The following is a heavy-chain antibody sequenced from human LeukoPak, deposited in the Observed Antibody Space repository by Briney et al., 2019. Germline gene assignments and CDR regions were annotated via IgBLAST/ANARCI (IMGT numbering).Heavy chain of an antibody. J-gene: IGHJ3*02. V-gene: IGHV4-31*03. CDR1: GGSISSGGHY. Sequence: SQTLSLTCTVSGGSISSGGHYWSWIRQHPGKGLEWIGYIYYSGSTYYNPSLKSRVTISVDTSKNQFSLKLSSVTAADTAVYYCARGVLDTAMVKGDAFDIWGQGTMVTVSS. D-gene: IGHD5-18*01. CDR2: IYYSGST. CDR3: ARGVLDTAMVKGDAFDI.